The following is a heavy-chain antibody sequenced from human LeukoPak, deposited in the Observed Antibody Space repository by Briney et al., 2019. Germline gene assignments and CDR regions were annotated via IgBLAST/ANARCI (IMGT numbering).Heavy chain of an antibody. CDR2: LKEDVSAR. V-gene: IGHV3-7*01. Sequence: GGSLRLSCVASGFSISSHWMSWVRQAPGKGLEWVASLKEDVSARNLVDSVKGRFTISTDNAKNSLNLQMNSLRVEDTGVYYCARGPPYGSRSDFLDYWGLGTLVTVSS. CDR3: ARGPPYGSRSDFLDY. J-gene: IGHJ4*02. CDR1: GFSISSHW. D-gene: IGHD3-10*01.